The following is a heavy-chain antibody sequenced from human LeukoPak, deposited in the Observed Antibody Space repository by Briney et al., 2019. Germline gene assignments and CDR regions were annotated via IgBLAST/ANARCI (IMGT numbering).Heavy chain of an antibody. CDR1: GFTFSSYG. V-gene: IGHV3-30*18. Sequence: GGSLRLSCAASGFTFSSYGMHWVRQAPGKGLEWVAVISYDGSNKYYADSVKGRFTISRDNSKNTLYLQMNSLRAEDTAVYYCAKDPSYCGGDCGHTDAFDIWGQGTMVTVSS. CDR3: AKDPSYCGGDCGHTDAFDI. J-gene: IGHJ3*02. D-gene: IGHD2-21*02. CDR2: ISYDGSNK.